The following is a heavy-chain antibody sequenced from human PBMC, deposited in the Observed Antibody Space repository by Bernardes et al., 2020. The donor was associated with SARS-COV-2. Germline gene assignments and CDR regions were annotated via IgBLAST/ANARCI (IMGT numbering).Heavy chain of an antibody. V-gene: IGHV1-2*02. Sequence: ASVKVSCKASGYTFTGYYMHWVRQAPGQGLEWMGWINPNSGGTNYAQKFQGRVTMTRDTSISTAYMELSRLRSDDTAVYYCAREMGTDGGVYYYDSSGYEEGVDYWGQGTLVTVSS. CDR3: AREMGTDGGVYYYDSSGYEEGVDY. CDR2: INPNSGGT. CDR1: GYTFTGYY. J-gene: IGHJ4*02. D-gene: IGHD3-22*01.